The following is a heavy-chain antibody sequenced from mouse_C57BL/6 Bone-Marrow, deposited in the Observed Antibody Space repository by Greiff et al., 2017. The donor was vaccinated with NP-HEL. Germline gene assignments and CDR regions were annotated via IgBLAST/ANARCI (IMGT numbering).Heavy chain of an antibody. J-gene: IGHJ2*01. CDR2: IHPNSGST. CDR3: GRWLRRGDY. Sequence: QVQLQQPGAELVKPGASVKLSCKASGYTFTSYWMHWVKQRPGQGLEWIGMIHPNSGSTNYNEKFKSKATLTVDQSSSTAYMQLSSLTSEDSAVYYCGRWLRRGDYWGQGTTLTVSS. V-gene: IGHV1-64*01. D-gene: IGHD2-2*01. CDR1: GYTFTSYW.